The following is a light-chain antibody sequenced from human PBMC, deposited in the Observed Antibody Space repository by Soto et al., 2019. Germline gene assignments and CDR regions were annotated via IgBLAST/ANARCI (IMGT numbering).Light chain of an antibody. CDR3: QQYGSSET. J-gene: IGKJ1*01. Sequence: IVLTQSPCTLPLSPGERATLSCRASQSVRSSYLAWYQQKPGHAPSLLIYGASSRATGIPDRLSGSGSGTDFTLTISRLEPEDFAVYYCQQYGSSETFGQGTKVDIK. V-gene: IGKV3-20*01. CDR2: GAS. CDR1: QSVRSSY.